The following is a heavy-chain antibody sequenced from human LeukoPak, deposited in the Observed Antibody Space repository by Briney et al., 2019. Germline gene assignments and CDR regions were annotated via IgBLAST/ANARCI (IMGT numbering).Heavy chain of an antibody. D-gene: IGHD6-19*01. CDR3: ARVPRGVALAGTVWFDP. CDR1: GGSLSGYY. V-gene: IGHV4-34*01. Sequence: SATLSLTCAVYGGSLSGYYWRWIRQPPGKGLEWIGAINHGGSTNYNPSIKSRVTISVDTSKNQFSLKLSSVTAADTAVYYCARVPRGVALAGTVWFDPWVQGTLVTVSS. J-gene: IGHJ5*02. CDR2: INHGGST.